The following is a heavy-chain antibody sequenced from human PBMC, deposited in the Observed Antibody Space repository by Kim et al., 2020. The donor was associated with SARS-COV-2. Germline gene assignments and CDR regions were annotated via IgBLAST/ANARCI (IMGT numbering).Heavy chain of an antibody. CDR1: GITSSSYW. V-gene: IGHV3-7*01. CDR2: IKRDGSAR. D-gene: IGHD3-3*01. CDR3: GFSGI. J-gene: IGHJ1*01. Sequence: GGSLRLSCVESGITSSSYWLTWVRQAPGKGLEWVANIKRDGSARYYGASVEGWFTTSRDTAKRSVFLQMNILRSDATAVYYCGFSGIWGHGTLVTVSS.